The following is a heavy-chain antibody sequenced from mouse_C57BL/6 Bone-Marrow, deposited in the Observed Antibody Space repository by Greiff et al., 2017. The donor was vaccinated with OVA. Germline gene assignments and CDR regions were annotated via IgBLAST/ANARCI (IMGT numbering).Heavy chain of an antibody. V-gene: IGHV1-81*01. D-gene: IGHD2-4*01. J-gene: IGHJ3*01. CDR3: ARRGSTMITRVFAY. CDR1: GYTFTSYG. Sequence: QVQLQQSGAELARPGASVKLSCKASGYTFTSYGISWVKQRTGQGLEWIGEIYPRSGKTYYNEKFKGKATLTADKSSSTAYMELRSLTSEDSAVYFCARRGSTMITRVFAYWGQGTLVTVSA. CDR2: IYPRSGKT.